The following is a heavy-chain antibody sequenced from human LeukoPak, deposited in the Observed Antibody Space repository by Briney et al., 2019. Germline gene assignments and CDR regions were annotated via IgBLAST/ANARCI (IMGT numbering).Heavy chain of an antibody. CDR1: GFTFSSYG. CDR3: AKVDIVATIDAGRLVDY. D-gene: IGHD5-12*01. Sequence: PGRSLRLSCAASGFTFSSYGMQWCRQAPDKGLEWGAAISNDGSNKYYADSVKGRFTISRDNSKNTLYLQMNSLRAEDTAVYYCAKVDIVATIDAGRLVDYWGQGTLVTVSS. CDR2: ISNDGSNK. V-gene: IGHV3-30*18. J-gene: IGHJ4*02.